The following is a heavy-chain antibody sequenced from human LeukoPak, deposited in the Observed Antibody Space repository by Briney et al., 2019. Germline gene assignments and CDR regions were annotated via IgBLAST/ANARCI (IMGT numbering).Heavy chain of an antibody. J-gene: IGHJ6*02. Sequence: PGGSLRLSCAASEFTFTSYELNWVRQAPGKGLEWVSYISSSGNTISYADSVKGRFTISRDNAKNSLYLQMNSLRAEDTAVYYCARVRCSGGSCYYYYYGMDVWGQGTTVTVSS. D-gene: IGHD2-15*01. V-gene: IGHV3-48*03. CDR2: ISSSGNTI. CDR1: EFTFTSYE. CDR3: ARVRCSGGSCYYYYYGMDV.